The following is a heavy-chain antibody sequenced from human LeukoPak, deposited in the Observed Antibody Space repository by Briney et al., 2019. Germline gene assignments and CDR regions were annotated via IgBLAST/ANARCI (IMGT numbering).Heavy chain of an antibody. D-gene: IGHD3-10*01. J-gene: IGHJ3*02. CDR1: GGSISGYY. CDR3: ARVTSPYGDYDAFDI. Sequence: SETLSLTCTVSGGSISGYYWSWIRQPAGKGLEWIGRIYTSGSTNYNPSLKSRVTMSVDTSKNQFSLKLTSVTAADTAVYYCARVTSPYGDYDAFDIWGQGTMVTVSS. CDR2: IYTSGST. V-gene: IGHV4-4*07.